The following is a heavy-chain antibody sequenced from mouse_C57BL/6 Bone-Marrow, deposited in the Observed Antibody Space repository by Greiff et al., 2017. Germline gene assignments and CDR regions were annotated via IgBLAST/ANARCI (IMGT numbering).Heavy chain of an antibody. CDR2: IYPRSGNT. D-gene: IGHD1-1*01. Sequence: QVQLQQSGAELARPGASVKLSCKASGYTFTSYGISWVKQRTGQGLEWIGEIYPRSGNTYYNEKFKGKATLTADKSSSTAYMELRSLTSEDSAVYFCAREGGLLLRYPSYWYFDVWGTGTTVTVSS. CDR3: AREGGLLLRYPSYWYFDV. CDR1: GYTFTSYG. V-gene: IGHV1-81*01. J-gene: IGHJ1*03.